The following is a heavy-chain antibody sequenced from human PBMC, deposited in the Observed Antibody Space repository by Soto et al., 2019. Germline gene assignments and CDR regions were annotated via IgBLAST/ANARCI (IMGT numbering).Heavy chain of an antibody. Sequence: GGSLRLSCAASGFTFSTYDFHWVRQATGKGLEWVSAIGSGGDTYYSDSVKGRFTISRENAKNSVYLQMNNLRAGDTAVYYCARERNEDGSGIYLYYFDYWRQRTLVLVSS. CDR3: ARERNEDGSGIYLYYFDY. V-gene: IGHV3-13*04. J-gene: IGHJ4*02. CDR1: GFTFSTYD. CDR2: IGSGGDT. D-gene: IGHD1-26*01.